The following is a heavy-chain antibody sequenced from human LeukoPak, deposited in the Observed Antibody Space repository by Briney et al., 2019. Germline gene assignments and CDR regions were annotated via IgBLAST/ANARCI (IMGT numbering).Heavy chain of an antibody. CDR2: IYPGDSDT. J-gene: IGHJ4*02. D-gene: IGHD3-10*01. CDR3: ARLGGSGSYLEAVFDY. Sequence: GESLKISCKGSGYSFTSYWIGWVRQMPGKGLEWMGIIYPGDSDTRYSPSFQGQVTISADKSISTAYLQWSSLKASDTAMYYCARLGGSGSYLEAVFDYWGQGTLVTVSS. CDR1: GYSFTSYW. V-gene: IGHV5-51*01.